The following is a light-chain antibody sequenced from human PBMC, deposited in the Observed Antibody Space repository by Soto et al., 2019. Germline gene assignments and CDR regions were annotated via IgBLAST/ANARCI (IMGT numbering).Light chain of an antibody. Sequence: EIELTQSPATLYLSPGARATLSCRASESIRCLLEWYHQGPGQPPRLLIYDTSDRAAGFPARFSGSGSGTDFTITISRLVPEDFAVYHCQQYGIVFGPGTKVDIK. J-gene: IGKJ3*01. CDR3: QQYGIV. CDR2: DTS. CDR1: ESIRCL. V-gene: IGKV3-11*01.